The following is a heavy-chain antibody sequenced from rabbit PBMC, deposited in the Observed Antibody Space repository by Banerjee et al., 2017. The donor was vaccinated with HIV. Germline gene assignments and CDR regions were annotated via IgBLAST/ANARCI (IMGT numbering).Heavy chain of an antibody. D-gene: IGHD2-1*01. Sequence: QEQLVEYGGDLVQPEGSLTLTCTASGFSFSSSYYMCWVRQAPGKGLEWIACIYAGSSGSTYYASWAKGRFTISKTSSTTVTLQMTSLTAADTATYFCARRDYADYAGLGLWGQGTLVTVS. J-gene: IGHJ3*01. V-gene: IGHV1S45*01. CDR1: GFSFSSSYY. CDR3: ARRDYADYAGLGL. CDR2: IYAGSSGST.